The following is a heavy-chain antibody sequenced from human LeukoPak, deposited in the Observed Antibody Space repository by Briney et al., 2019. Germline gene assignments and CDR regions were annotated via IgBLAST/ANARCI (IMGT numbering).Heavy chain of an antibody. D-gene: IGHD3-22*01. CDR3: RTLYDSRGYQSDY. Sequence: GGSLRLSCAASGFTLSRYWMTWVRQAPGKGLECLSNIKHEGSEKYYIDSVKCRFTISRDNDKNSLYLQMNSLRAEDTALYYCRTLYDSRGYQSDYWGQGTLVTVSS. J-gene: IGHJ4*02. V-gene: IGHV3-7*01. CDR1: GFTLSRYW. CDR2: IKHEGSEK.